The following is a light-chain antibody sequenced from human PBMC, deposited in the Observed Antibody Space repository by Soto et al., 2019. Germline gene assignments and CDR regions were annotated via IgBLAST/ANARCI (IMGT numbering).Light chain of an antibody. V-gene: IGKV3-20*01. CDR3: HQYGSTPYT. CDR1: QNVNYNF. Sequence: VLTQSPGTLSLSPGERATLSCRASQNVNYNFLAWYQQRHGQAPRLLISAASSGATGIPDRFSGSGSGTEFTLTISRLEPEDYAVYFCHQYGSTPYTFGQGTKLEIK. J-gene: IGKJ2*01. CDR2: AAS.